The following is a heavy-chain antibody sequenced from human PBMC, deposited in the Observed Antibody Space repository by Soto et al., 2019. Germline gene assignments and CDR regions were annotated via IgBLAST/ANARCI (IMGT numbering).Heavy chain of an antibody. CDR3: AKAGGEDIVVVPTATRGCIWFDP. D-gene: IGHD2-2*01. Sequence: GGSLRLSCAASGFTFSSYAMSWVRQAPGKGLEWVSAISGSGGSTYYADSVKGRFTISRDNSKNTLYLQMNSLRAQDKAVNYCAKAGGEDIVVVPTATRGCIWFDPWGQGTLVTVSS. J-gene: IGHJ5*02. CDR2: ISGSGGST. CDR1: GFTFSSYA. V-gene: IGHV3-23*01.